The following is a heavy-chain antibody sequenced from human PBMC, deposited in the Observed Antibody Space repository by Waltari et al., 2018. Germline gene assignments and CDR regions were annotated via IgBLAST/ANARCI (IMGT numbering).Heavy chain of an antibody. CDR3: ARDRGSGSSPLDY. Sequence: QVQLVESGGGVVQPGRSLRLSCAASGFTVSSYGMHWVRQAPVKGLELVAVIWYDGSNKYYADSVKGRFTISRDNSKNTLYLQMNSLRAEDTAVYSCARDRGSGSSPLDYWGQGTLVTVSS. J-gene: IGHJ4*02. D-gene: IGHD1-26*01. CDR2: IWYDGSNK. CDR1: GFTVSSYG. V-gene: IGHV3-33*01.